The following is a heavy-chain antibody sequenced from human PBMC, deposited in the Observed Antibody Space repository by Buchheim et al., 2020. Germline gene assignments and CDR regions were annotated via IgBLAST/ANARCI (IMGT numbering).Heavy chain of an antibody. V-gene: IGHV3-74*01. D-gene: IGHD3-3*01. CDR3: ARVAVYSSGHYDDYYYGMDV. J-gene: IGHJ6*02. Sequence: EVQLAESGGGLVQPGGSLRLSCVASGFTLNSYWMHWVRQAPGKGLVWVSRINSAGRSTSYGDSVKGRFTISRDNAKNTLYLQMNSLRAEDTAVYYCARVAVYSSGHYDDYYYGMDVWGQGTT. CDR2: INSAGRST. CDR1: GFTLNSYW.